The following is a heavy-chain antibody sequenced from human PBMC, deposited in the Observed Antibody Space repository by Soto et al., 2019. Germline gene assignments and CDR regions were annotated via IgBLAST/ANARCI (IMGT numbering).Heavy chain of an antibody. Sequence: EVQLLQSGGGLVQPGGSLRLSCAVSGFTFSWHAMTWVRQAPGKGLQWVSTISESGDATFYSDSAKGRFTISRDNSKNTLYLQMNSLRAEDTAVYYCATLKGLVWGQGTLVTVSS. CDR1: GFTFSWHA. CDR2: ISESGDAT. CDR3: ATLKGLV. D-gene: IGHD5-12*01. V-gene: IGHV3-23*01. J-gene: IGHJ4*02.